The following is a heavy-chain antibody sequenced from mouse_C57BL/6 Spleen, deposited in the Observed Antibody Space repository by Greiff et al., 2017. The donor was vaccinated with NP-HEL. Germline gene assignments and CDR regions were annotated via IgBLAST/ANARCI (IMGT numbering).Heavy chain of an antibody. J-gene: IGHJ4*01. Sequence: EVKLVESGGGLVKPGGSLKLSCAASGFTFSDYGMHWVRQAPEKGLEWVAYISSGSSTIYYADTVKGRFTISRDNAKNTLFLQMTSLRSEDTAMYYCARRNGGYAMDYWGQGTSVTVS. V-gene: IGHV5-17*01. CDR3: ARRNGGYAMDY. CDR1: GFTFSDYG. CDR2: ISSGSSTI.